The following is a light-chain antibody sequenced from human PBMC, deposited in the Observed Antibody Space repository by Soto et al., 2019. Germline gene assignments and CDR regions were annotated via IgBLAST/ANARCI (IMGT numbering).Light chain of an antibody. Sequence: QSVLTQPPSASVMPGQRVTLSFFRTMTNFGTNTGNWYQQLPGTAPRLLIYSITQRPSGVPARIAGSKSGTSASLASSGLESEDAADYHCAAWDDSLNGLVFGGGAKLTVL. CDR2: SIT. J-gene: IGLJ2*01. V-gene: IGLV1-44*01. CDR3: AAWDDSLNGLV. CDR1: MTNFGTNT.